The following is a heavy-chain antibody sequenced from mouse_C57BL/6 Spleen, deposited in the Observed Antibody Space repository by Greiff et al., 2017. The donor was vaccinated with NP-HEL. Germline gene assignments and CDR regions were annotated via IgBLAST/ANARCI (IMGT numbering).Heavy chain of an antibody. J-gene: IGHJ4*01. CDR2: IYPRSGNT. D-gene: IGHD2-5*01. V-gene: IGHV1-81*01. CDR3: ARWDYYIKDDAMDY. Sequence: VQLQESGAELARPGASVKLSCKASGYTFTSYGISWVQQRTGQGLEWIGEIYPRSGNTYYNEKFKGKATLTADKSSSTAYMELRSLTSEDSAVYFCARWDYYIKDDAMDYWGQGTSVTVSS. CDR1: GYTFTSYG.